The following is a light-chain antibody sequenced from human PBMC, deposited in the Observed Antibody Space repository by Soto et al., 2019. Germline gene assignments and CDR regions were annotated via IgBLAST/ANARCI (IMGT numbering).Light chain of an antibody. CDR2: GAS. J-gene: IGKJ3*01. V-gene: IGKV3-20*01. CDR3: QQYGSSPLT. Sequence: EIVLTQSPGTLSLSPGDRATLSCRASQAIHSNYSAWYQQKPGQAPRLLIYGASSRATGIPDRFSDSGSGTDFTLTISRLEPEDFAVYYCQQYGSSPLTFGPGTKVDIK. CDR1: QAIHSNY.